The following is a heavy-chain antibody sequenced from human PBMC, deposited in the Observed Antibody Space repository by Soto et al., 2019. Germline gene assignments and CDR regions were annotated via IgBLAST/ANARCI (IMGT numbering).Heavy chain of an antibody. D-gene: IGHD3-22*01. CDR2: INPSGGST. V-gene: IGHV1-46*01. CDR1: GYTFTSYY. J-gene: IGHJ4*02. CDR3: ARDRRDYYDSSGYTYYFDY. Sequence: ASVKVSCKASGYTFTSYYMHWVRQAPGQGLGWMGIINPSGGSTSYAQKFQGRVTMTRDTSTSTVYMELSSLRSEDTAVYYCARDRRDYYDSSGYTYYFDYWGQGTLVTVSS.